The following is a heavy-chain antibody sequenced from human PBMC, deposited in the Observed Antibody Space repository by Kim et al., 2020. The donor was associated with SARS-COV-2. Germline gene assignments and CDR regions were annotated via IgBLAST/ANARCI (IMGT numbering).Heavy chain of an antibody. CDR1: GFSLDVYT. J-gene: IGHJ5*01. V-gene: IGHV3-43*01. Sequence: GGSLRLSCATSGFSLDVYTVRWVRQAPGKGLEWVSLINRRGSRSHAESVEGRLTSSRDKRGNSIFLQMNSLTSEDTAFYYCTYARFTGWPNLESWGRGTLVTVSS. CDR2: INRRGSR. D-gene: IGHD6-19*01. CDR3: TYARFTGWPNLES.